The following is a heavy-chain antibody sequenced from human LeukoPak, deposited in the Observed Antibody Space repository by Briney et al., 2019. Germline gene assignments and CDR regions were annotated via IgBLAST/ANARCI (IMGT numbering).Heavy chain of an antibody. J-gene: IGHJ3*02. Sequence: ASVKVSCKASGYTFTSYRIGWVRQAPGQGLDWIGWISTYNGKRNYAQKFQDRVTMTTDTSTSTAYMELRSLRSDDTAIYHCAKNYYYDNTGYWGAFDIWGQGTMVTVSS. CDR1: GYTFTSYR. CDR2: ISTYNGKR. V-gene: IGHV1-18*01. D-gene: IGHD3-22*01. CDR3: AKNYYYDNTGYWGAFDI.